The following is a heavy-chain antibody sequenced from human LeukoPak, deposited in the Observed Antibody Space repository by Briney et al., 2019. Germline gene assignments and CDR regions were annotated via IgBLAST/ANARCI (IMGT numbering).Heavy chain of an antibody. CDR2: ISSSSSYI. V-gene: IGHV3-21*01. Sequence: GGSLRLSCAASGFTFISYSVNWVRQAPGRGLEWVSSISSSSSYIYYADSVKGRFTISRDNAKNSLYLQMNSLRAEDTAVYYCARTYSSLRGTFDYWGQGTLVTVSS. J-gene: IGHJ4*02. CDR1: GFTFISYS. CDR3: ARTYSSLRGTFDY. D-gene: IGHD6-6*01.